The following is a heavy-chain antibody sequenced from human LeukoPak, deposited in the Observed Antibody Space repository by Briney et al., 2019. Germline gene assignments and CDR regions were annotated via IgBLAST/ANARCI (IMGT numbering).Heavy chain of an antibody. CDR1: GGSFSGYY. J-gene: IGHJ4*02. V-gene: IGHV4-34*01. Sequence: SETLSLTCAVYGGSFSGYYWSWIRQPPGKGLEWIGEINHSGSTNYNPSLKSRVTISVDTSKNQFSLKLSSVTAADTAVYYCARQAISNGWLIDYWGQGTLVTVSS. CDR2: INHSGST. CDR3: ARQAISNGWLIDY. D-gene: IGHD6-19*01.